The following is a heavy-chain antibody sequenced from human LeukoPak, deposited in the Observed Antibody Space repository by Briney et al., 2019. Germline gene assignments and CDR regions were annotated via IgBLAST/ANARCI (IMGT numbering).Heavy chain of an antibody. Sequence: GGSLRLSCAASGFTFSSSAMSRVRQAPGKGLEWVSAISNNGGYTYYADSVQGRFTISRDNSKSTLCLQMNSLRAEDTAVYYCAKQLGYCSDGSCYFPYWGQGTLVTVSS. D-gene: IGHD2-15*01. V-gene: IGHV3-23*01. CDR3: AKQLGYCSDGSCYFPY. J-gene: IGHJ4*02. CDR1: GFTFSSSA. CDR2: ISNNGGYT.